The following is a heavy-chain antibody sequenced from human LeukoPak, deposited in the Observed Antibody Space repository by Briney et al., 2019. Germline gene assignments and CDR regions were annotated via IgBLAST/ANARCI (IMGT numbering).Heavy chain of an antibody. Sequence: SETLSLTCIVSGAAMTSHHWNWIRQTPGKRLEWIGYIYHRGNTNFITSYSSSLRSRVSMSVDMSKNHFSLSLSSVTAADTATYYCSGGRSSRYSDYRGQGALVTVFS. J-gene: IGHJ4*02. V-gene: IGHV4-59*11. CDR1: GAAMTSHH. D-gene: IGHD3-9*01. CDR3: SGGRSSRYSDY. CDR2: IYHRGNT.